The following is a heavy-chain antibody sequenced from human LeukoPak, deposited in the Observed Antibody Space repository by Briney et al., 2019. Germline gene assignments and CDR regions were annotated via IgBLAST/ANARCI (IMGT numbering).Heavy chain of an antibody. V-gene: IGHV3-23*01. CDR2: IGGGGGDT. CDR1: GFSFCGIA. J-gene: IGHJ3*01. D-gene: IGHD2/OR15-2a*01. Sequence: GSLSLTCVASGFSFCGIAASWDCQAPGAGPEFVSAIGGGGGDTYYADSVKGRFTVSRDNSGNTLYLQMRALRAEETAVYLSARDYFTIHGAFDALDLWLHGTTVTVS. CDR3: ARDYFTIHGAFDALDL.